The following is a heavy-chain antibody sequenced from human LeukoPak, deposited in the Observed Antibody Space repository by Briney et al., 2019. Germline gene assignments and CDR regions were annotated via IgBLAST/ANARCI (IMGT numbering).Heavy chain of an antibody. D-gene: IGHD3-22*01. Sequence: ASVKVSCKASGYTFTSYGISWVRQAPGQGLEWMGWISAYNGNTNYAQKLQGRVTMTTDTSTSTAYMELSSLRSEDTAVYYCARDPYYYDSSGYYYRYFDYWGQGTLVTVSS. CDR2: ISAYNGNT. V-gene: IGHV1-18*01. CDR3: ARDPYYYDSSGYYYRYFDY. CDR1: GYTFTSYG. J-gene: IGHJ4*02.